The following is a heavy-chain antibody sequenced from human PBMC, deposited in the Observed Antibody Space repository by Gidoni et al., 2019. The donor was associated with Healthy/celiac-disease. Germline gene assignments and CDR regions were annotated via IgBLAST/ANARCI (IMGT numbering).Heavy chain of an antibody. V-gene: IGHV3-33*01. CDR2: LWYDGSNK. CDR3: ASGLVDDAFDI. Sequence: QVQLVESGGGVVQPGRSLRLSCAAAGFTCSSYGMHWVRQAPGKGLEWVAVLWYDGSNKSYADSVKGRFSISRDNSKTTLYLQMNSLRAEDTAVYYCASGLVDDAFDIWGQGTMVTVSS. J-gene: IGHJ3*02. D-gene: IGHD3-9*01. CDR1: GFTCSSYG.